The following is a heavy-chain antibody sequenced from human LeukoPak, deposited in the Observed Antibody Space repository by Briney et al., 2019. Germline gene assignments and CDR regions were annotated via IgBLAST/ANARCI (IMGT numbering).Heavy chain of an antibody. CDR3: AKDYCSGGSCYSIWDYYYYYGMDV. Sequence: GGSLRLSCVASGFTFSSYGMHWVRQAPGKGLEWVTFISYDGSNKYYADSVKGRFTISRDNSKNTLYLQMNSLRAEDTAVYYCAKDYCSGGSCYSIWDYYYYYGMDVWGQGTTVTVSS. V-gene: IGHV3-30*18. CDR2: ISYDGSNK. D-gene: IGHD2-15*01. CDR1: GFTFSSYG. J-gene: IGHJ6*02.